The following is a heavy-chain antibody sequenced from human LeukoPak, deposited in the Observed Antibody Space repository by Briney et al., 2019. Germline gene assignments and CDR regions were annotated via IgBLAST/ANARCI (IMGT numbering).Heavy chain of an antibody. J-gene: IGHJ4*02. CDR2: TRNKADSYTT. CDR1: GFTFSSYA. Sequence: GGSLRLSCAASGFTFSSYAMSWVRQAPGKGLEWVGRTRNKADSYTTEYAASVKGRFTISREDSKNSLYLQMDSLKIEDAAVYYCARAYSSSSRTPGYWGQGTLVTVSS. CDR3: ARAYSSSSRTPGY. V-gene: IGHV3-72*01. D-gene: IGHD6-6*01.